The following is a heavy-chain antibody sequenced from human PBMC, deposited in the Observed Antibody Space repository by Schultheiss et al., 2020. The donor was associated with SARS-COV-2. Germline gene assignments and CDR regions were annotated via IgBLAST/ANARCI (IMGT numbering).Heavy chain of an antibody. CDR2: ISYDGSNK. D-gene: IGHD6-19*01. CDR1: GFTFSSYG. J-gene: IGHJ1*01. Sequence: GGSLRLSCAASGFTFSSYGMHWVRQAPGKGLEWVAVISYDGSNKYYADSVKGRFTISRDNSKNTLYLQMSSLRAEDTAVYYCVKDMRSSGGMSYFQHWGQGTLVTVSS. V-gene: IGHV3-30*18. CDR3: VKDMRSSGGMSYFQH.